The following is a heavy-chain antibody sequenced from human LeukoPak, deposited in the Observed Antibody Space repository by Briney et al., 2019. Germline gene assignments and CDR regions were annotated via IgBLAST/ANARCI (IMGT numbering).Heavy chain of an antibody. Sequence: GASVKVSCKASGYIFTAYYIHWVRQAPGQGLEWVGRIHPSSGGTEYAQNFQGRVTVTRDTSITTAYMELNRLTSDDTAVYYCRMWLLPTGYYYGMDVWGQGTTVTVSS. V-gene: IGHV1-2*06. CDR1: GYIFTAYY. J-gene: IGHJ6*02. D-gene: IGHD6-19*01. CDR3: RMWLLPTGYYYGMDV. CDR2: IHPSSGGT.